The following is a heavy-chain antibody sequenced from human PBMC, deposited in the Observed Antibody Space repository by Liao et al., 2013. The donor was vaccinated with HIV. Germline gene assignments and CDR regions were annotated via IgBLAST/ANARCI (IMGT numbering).Heavy chain of an antibody. J-gene: IGHJ6*03. CDR2: IYYGGST. CDR3: AREYREQQLAQYSYYYYMDV. D-gene: IGHD6-13*01. V-gene: IGHV4-59*11. Sequence: QVQLQESGPGLVKPSETLSLTCTVSGGSFTTHYWTWIRQPPGKGLEWIGNIYYGGSTSYNASLRSRVTISMDTSKTQFSLTLISVTGADTAVYYCAREYREQQLAQYSYYYYMDVWGKGTTVTVSS. CDR1: GGSFTTHY.